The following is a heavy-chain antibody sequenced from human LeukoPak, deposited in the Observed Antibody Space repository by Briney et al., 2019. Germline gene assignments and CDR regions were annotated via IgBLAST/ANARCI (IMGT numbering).Heavy chain of an antibody. J-gene: IGHJ6*02. CDR1: GASISSYY. V-gene: IGHV4-59*01. CDR2: IYSSGST. Sequence: SETLSLTCTVSGASISSYYWSWIRQPPGKGLEWIGYIYSSGSTNYNPSLKTRVTISVDTSRNQFSLKLSSVTAADTAVYYCARDGTVRGAPGYYYGMDVWGQGTMVTVSS. D-gene: IGHD3-10*01. CDR3: ARDGTVRGAPGYYYGMDV.